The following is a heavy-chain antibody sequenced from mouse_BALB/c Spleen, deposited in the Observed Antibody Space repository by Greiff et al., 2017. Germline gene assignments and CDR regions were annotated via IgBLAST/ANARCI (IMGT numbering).Heavy chain of an antibody. CDR1: GFSLTSYG. CDR3: ARGGPNIYYDYDGFAY. CDR2: IWAGGST. V-gene: IGHV2-9*02. D-gene: IGHD2-4*01. Sequence: VQLQESGPGLVAPSQSLSITCTVSGFSLTSYGVHWVRQPPGKGLEWLGVIWAGGSTNYNSALMSRLSISKDNSKSQVFLKMNSLQTDDTAMYYCARGGPNIYYDYDGFAYWGQGTLVTVSA. J-gene: IGHJ3*01.